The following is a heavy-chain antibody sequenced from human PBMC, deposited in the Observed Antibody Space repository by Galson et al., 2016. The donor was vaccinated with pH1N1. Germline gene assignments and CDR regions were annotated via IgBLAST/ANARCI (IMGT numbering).Heavy chain of an antibody. D-gene: IGHD4-23*01. Sequence: SVKVSCKASGDTFNSYAFNWVRQAPGQGLERMGRVIAIFNTPNYAREFQGRVTITADESTSTAYMELSSLRSEDTAVYYCATTRWTPSQGVISQFFAQWGQGTQVTVSS. J-gene: IGHJ4*02. CDR3: ATTRWTPSQGVISQFFAQ. V-gene: IGHV1-69*13. CDR1: GDTFNSYA. CDR2: VIAIFNTP.